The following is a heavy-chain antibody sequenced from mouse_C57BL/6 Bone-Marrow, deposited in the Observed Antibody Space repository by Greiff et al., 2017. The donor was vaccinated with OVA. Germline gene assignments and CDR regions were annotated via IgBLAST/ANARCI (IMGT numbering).Heavy chain of an antibody. V-gene: IGHV5-4*01. D-gene: IGHD2-12*01. J-gene: IGHJ4*01. CDR1: GFTFSSYA. CDR2: ISDGGSYT. Sequence: DVKLVESGGGLVKPGGSLKLSCAASGFTFSSYAMSWVRQTPEKRLEWVATISDGGSYTYYPDNVKGRFTISRDNAKNNLYLQMSHLKSEDTAMYYCARDTTAMDYWGQGTSVTVSS. CDR3: ARDTTAMDY.